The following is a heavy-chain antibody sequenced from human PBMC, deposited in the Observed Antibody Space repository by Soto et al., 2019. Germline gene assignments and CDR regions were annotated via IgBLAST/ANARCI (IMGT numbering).Heavy chain of an antibody. CDR3: VKDGSSGWPYFDDMDV. V-gene: IGHV3-30*18. D-gene: IGHD6-19*01. Sequence: QVQLVESGGGVVQPGRSLRLSCAASGFTFSSYGMHWVRQAPGKGLEWGAVILYDGSKKYYADSVKGRFTISRDNSKNALYLQMSSLRAEDTALYYCVKDGSSGWPYFDDMDVWGRGTTVTVSS. CDR1: GFTFSSYG. J-gene: IGHJ6*02. CDR2: ILYDGSKK.